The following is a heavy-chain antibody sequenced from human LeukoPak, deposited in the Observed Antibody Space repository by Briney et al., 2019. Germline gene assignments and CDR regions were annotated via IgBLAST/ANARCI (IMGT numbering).Heavy chain of an antibody. CDR1: GYTFTSYD. CDR2: MNPNSGNT. D-gene: IGHD5-24*01. V-gene: IGHV1-8*03. J-gene: IGHJ3*02. Sequence: ASVKVSCKASGYTFTSYDINWVRQATGQGLEWMGWMNPNSGNTGYAQKFQGRVTITRNTSISTAYMELSSLRAEDTAVYYCAKDMPPVATIMVLDAFDIWGQGTMVTVSS. CDR3: AKDMPPVATIMVLDAFDI.